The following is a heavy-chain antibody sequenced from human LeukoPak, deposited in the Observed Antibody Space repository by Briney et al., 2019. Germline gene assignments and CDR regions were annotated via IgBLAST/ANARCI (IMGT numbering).Heavy chain of an antibody. CDR2: ISSSGTTK. V-gene: IGHV3-11*04. D-gene: IGHD2/OR15-2a*01. CDR3: ARSNRDAFDM. Sequence: LSLTCAVYGGSFSGYYWSWIRQGPGKGLEWVSYISSSGTTKYYADSVKGRFTLSRDNAKKSLSLQMNSLRAEDTAIYYCARSNRDAFDMWGQGTVVTVSS. J-gene: IGHJ3*02. CDR1: GGSFSGYY.